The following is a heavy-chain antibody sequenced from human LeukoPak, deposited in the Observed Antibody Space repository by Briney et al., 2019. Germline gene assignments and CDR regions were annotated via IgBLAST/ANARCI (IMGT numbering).Heavy chain of an antibody. D-gene: IGHD3-22*01. CDR3: TTDLYYYDSSGYPNWFDP. CDR2: ISGSGGST. Sequence: GGSLRLSCAASGFTFSSYAMSWVCQAPGKGLEWVSAISGSGGSTYYADSVKGRFTISRDNSKNTLYLQMNSLRAEDTAVYYCTTDLYYYDSSGYPNWFDPWGQGTLVTVSS. J-gene: IGHJ5*02. CDR1: GFTFSSYA. V-gene: IGHV3-23*01.